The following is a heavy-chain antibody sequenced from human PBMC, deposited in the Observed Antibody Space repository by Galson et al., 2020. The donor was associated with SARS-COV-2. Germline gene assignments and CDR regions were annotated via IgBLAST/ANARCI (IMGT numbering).Heavy chain of an antibody. D-gene: IGHD3-22*01. CDR1: GDSISSSSSF. CDR2: FYYGGNT. Sequence: SETLSLTCTVSGDSISSSSSFWGWIRQPPGKGLEWIGGFYYGGNTYYNQSLKSRVTISVDTSKNQFSLKLTSVTAADTAVYYCARGPAYYCFSCGQYTRPSGLLQHWGQGTLVPVAS. V-gene: IGHV4-39*07. CDR3: ARGPAYYCFSCGQYTRPSGLLQH. J-gene: IGHJ1*01.